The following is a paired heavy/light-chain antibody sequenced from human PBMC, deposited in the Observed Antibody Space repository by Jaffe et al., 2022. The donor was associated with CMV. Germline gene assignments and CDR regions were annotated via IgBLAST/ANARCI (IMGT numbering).Light chain of an antibody. CDR1: QTFSNY. CDR2: AAS. Sequence: IQMTQSPSSLSASVGDRVTITCRASQTFSNYLNWYQQTPGKAPKLLIYAASTLQSGVPSRFSGSGSGTDFTLTISSVQPEDFATYYCQQSYSTPFTFGPGTKVDIK. J-gene: IGKJ3*01. CDR3: QQSYSTPFT. V-gene: IGKV1-39*01.
Heavy chain of an antibody. Sequence: VQLLQSGGGLVQPGGSLRLSCAASGFTFGNYAMSWVRQTPGKGLEWVSAISGSGASTYYADSVKGRFTISRDSSRNTLFLQMNSLRAEDTAIYYCAKDTMIGGVYYYYGMDVWGQGTTVSVSS. V-gene: IGHV3-23*01. D-gene: IGHD3-10*01. CDR2: ISGSGAST. CDR1: GFTFGNYA. J-gene: IGHJ6*02. CDR3: AKDTMIGGVYYYYGMDV.